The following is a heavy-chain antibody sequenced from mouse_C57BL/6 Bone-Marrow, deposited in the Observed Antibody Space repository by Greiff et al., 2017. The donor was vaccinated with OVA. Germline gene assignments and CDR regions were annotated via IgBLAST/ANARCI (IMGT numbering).Heavy chain of an antibody. CDR3: ARGGIKDAMDY. CDR1: GFTFSDYY. D-gene: IGHD1-3*01. CDR2: INYDGSIT. V-gene: IGHV5-16*01. J-gene: IGHJ4*01. Sequence: EVKLVESEGGLVQPGSSMKLSCTASGFTFSDYYMAWVRQVPEKGLEWVANINYDGSITYYLDSLKSRFIISRDNAKNILYLQMSSLKSEDTATYYCARGGIKDAMDYWGQGTSVTVSS.